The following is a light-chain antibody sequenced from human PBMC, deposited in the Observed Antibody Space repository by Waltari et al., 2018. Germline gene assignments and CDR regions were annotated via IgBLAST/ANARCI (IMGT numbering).Light chain of an antibody. V-gene: IGLV1-51*01. J-gene: IGLJ2*01. CDR1: RSNIGPNY. Sequence: QSALTQPPSVSAAPGQTLTISRSGSRSNIGPNYVSWYQHVPGTAHKLLIFDNNKRTSEIPDRCSGSKSGTSAALAITGLQTGDEADYYCGTWDSSLTAAVVFGGGTRLTVL. CDR3: GTWDSSLTAAVV. CDR2: DNN.